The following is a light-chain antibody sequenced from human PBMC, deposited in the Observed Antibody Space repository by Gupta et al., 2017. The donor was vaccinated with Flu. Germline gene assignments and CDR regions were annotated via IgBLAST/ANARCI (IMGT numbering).Light chain of an antibody. Sequence: SSELTQDPAVSVALGQTVRLTCQGDSLRSYYASWYQQKPGQAPVLVIYGKKNRHSGIPARFSGASSGNTASLTITGAQAEDEADYYCNSRDSSGNHQVFGGGTKLTVL. V-gene: IGLV3-19*01. CDR3: NSRDSSGNHQV. CDR1: SLRSYY. J-gene: IGLJ3*02. CDR2: GKK.